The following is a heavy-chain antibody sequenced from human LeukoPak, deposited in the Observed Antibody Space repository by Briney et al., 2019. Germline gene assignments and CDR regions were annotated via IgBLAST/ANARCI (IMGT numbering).Heavy chain of an antibody. J-gene: IGHJ4*02. V-gene: IGHV3-7*01. CDR2: IKQDGSEK. Sequence: GGCLRLSCAASGFTFSGYWMTWVRQAPGKGLEWVANIKQDGSEKYYVDSVKGRFTISRDNAKNSLYLQMNSLRAEDTAVYYCARTFIWGQGTLVTVSS. CDR1: GFTFSGYW. CDR3: ARTFI.